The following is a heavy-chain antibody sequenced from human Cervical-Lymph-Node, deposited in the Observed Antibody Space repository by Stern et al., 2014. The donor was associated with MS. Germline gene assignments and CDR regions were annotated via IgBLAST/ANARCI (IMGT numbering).Heavy chain of an antibody. V-gene: IGHV7-4-1*02. Sequence: QVQLVESGSELKKPGASVKVSCEASGYRFTTYAINWVRQAPGQGLEWMGRIRTSTGNPAYAQGITGRFVFSLDTSVSASYLQITSLEAEDTAVYYCAREGHSSGAVLVDVFDIWGQGTMVTVSS. D-gene: IGHD3-22*01. J-gene: IGHJ3*02. CDR1: GYRFTTYA. CDR2: IRTSTGNP. CDR3: AREGHSSGAVLVDVFDI.